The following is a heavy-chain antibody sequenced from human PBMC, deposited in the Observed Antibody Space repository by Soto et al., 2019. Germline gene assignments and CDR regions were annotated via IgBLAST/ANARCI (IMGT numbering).Heavy chain of an antibody. Sequence: GASVKVSCKASGGTFSSYAISWVRQAPGQGLEWMGGIIPIFGTANYAQKFQGRVTITADESTSTAYMELSSLRSEDTAVYYCAGGSGSYPYYYYGMDVWGKGTTVTVSS. D-gene: IGHD3-10*01. CDR2: IIPIFGTA. J-gene: IGHJ6*04. CDR3: AGGSGSYPYYYYGMDV. CDR1: GGTFSSYA. V-gene: IGHV1-69*13.